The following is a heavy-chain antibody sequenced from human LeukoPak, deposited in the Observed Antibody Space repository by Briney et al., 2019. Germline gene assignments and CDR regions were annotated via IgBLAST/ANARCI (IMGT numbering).Heavy chain of an antibody. D-gene: IGHD2-8*02. Sequence: PGGSLRLSCAASGFTFSTYNMNWVRQAPGKGLEWVSVIYSDTSTYYADSVKGRFTISRDNSKNTLYLQMNSLRAEDTGVYYCARVHGTGLLRWSWGQGTLATVSS. CDR2: IYSDTST. J-gene: IGHJ5*02. CDR1: GFTFSTYN. V-gene: IGHV3-66*01. CDR3: ARVHGTGLLRWS.